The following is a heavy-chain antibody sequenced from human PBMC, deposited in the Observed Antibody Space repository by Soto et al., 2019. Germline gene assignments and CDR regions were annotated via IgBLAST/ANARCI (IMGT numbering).Heavy chain of an antibody. CDR3: GRGKIMAP. Sequence: SETLSLTCTVSGGSISTYYWTWIRQPPGKGLEWIGYVHYSGTTNYNPSLKSRVTMSVDTSKNQFSLKLRSVTAADTAVYYCGRGKIMAPRGQGTLVPVSS. V-gene: IGHV4-59*01. CDR2: VHYSGTT. J-gene: IGHJ5*02. CDR1: GGSISTYY.